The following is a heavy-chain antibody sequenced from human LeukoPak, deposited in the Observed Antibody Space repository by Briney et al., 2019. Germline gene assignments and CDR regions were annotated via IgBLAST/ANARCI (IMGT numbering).Heavy chain of an antibody. CDR1: GYTFTSYY. CDR2: INPSGGST. V-gene: IGHV1-46*01. J-gene: IGHJ4*02. Sequence: GASVKVSCKAPGYTFTSYYMHWVRQAPGQGLDWMGIINPSGGSTSYAQKFQGRVTMTRDTSTSTVYMELSSLRSEDTAVYYCARALTGYSSGWYRLLDYWGQGTLVTVSS. CDR3: ARALTGYSSGWYRLLDY. D-gene: IGHD6-19*01.